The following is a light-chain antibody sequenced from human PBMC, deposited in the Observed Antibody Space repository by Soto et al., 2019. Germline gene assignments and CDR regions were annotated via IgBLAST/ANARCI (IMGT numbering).Light chain of an antibody. CDR2: GAS. V-gene: IGKV3-20*01. CDR1: QDVASNY. CDR3: QQYGRSST. J-gene: IGKJ4*01. Sequence: ESVLTQPPGTQSLSPGERATLSCRASQDVASNYLAWYPQKPGQAPRLLIYGASKRATGIPGRFSGSGSGTDFTLTVSGLEPEDFAVYYCQQYGRSSTFGGGTKVEIK.